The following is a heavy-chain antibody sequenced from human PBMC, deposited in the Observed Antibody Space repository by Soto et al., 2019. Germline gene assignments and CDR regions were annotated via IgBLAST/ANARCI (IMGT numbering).Heavy chain of an antibody. Sequence: QVQLQESGPGLVKPSQTLSLTCTVSGGSISSGDYYWSWIRQPPGKGLEWIGYIYYSGSTYYNPSLKSRVSISVDTSNNQFALKLSSVTGADTAVYYCAGAGNGMVRGVPFDYWGQGTLVTVSS. J-gene: IGHJ4*02. CDR3: AGAGNGMVRGVPFDY. V-gene: IGHV4-30-4*01. D-gene: IGHD3-10*01. CDR2: IYYSGST. CDR1: GGSISSGDYY.